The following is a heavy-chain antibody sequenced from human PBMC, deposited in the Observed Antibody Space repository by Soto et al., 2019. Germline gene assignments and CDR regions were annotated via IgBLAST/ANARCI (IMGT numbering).Heavy chain of an antibody. CDR1: GFTFSSYA. D-gene: IGHD2-2*01. Sequence: HPGGSLRLSCAASGFTFSSYAMHWVRQAPGKGLEWVAVISYDGSNKYYADSVKGRFTISRDNSKNTLYLQMNSLRAEDTAVYYCARDVVVPAVILTYYYYYYGMDVWGQGTTVTVSS. J-gene: IGHJ6*02. CDR2: ISYDGSNK. V-gene: IGHV3-30-3*01. CDR3: ARDVVVPAVILTYYYYYYGMDV.